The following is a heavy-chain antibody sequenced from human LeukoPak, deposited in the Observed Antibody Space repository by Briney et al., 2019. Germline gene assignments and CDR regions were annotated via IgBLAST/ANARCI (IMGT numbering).Heavy chain of an antibody. Sequence: SVKVSCKASGGTFSSYAISWVRQAPGQGLEWMGGIIPIFGTANYAQKFQGRVTITADKSTSTAYMELSSLRSEDTAVYYCAKSLQWLVSAPHDDYWGQGTLVTVSS. CDR1: GGTFSSYA. D-gene: IGHD6-19*01. CDR2: IIPIFGTA. V-gene: IGHV1-69*06. CDR3: AKSLQWLVSAPHDDY. J-gene: IGHJ4*02.